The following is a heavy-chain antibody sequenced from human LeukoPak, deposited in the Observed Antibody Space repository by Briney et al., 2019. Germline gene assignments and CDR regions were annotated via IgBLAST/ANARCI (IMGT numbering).Heavy chain of an antibody. CDR3: AELGITMIGGV. Sequence: GGSLRLSCAASGFTFSSYEMNWVRQAPGKGLEWVSGIKWDGGRTGYADSVKGRFTISRDNAKNSLYLQMNSLRAEDTAVYYCAELGITMIGGVWGKGTTVTISS. CDR1: GFTFSSYE. CDR2: IKWDGGRT. J-gene: IGHJ6*04. V-gene: IGHV3-20*04. D-gene: IGHD3-10*02.